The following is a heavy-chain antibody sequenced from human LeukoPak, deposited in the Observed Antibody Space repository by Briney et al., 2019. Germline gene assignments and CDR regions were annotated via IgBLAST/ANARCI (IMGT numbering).Heavy chain of an antibody. CDR2: IKSKTDGGTT. J-gene: IGHJ4*02. Sequence: PGGSLRLSCAASGFTFSSAWMSWVRQAPGKGLEWVGRIKSKTDGGTTDYAAPVKGRFTISRDNARNTLYLQMNSLRAEDTAVYYCARGRGTIYMFDYWGQGTLVTVSS. CDR3: ARGRGTIYMFDY. D-gene: IGHD2/OR15-2a*01. V-gene: IGHV3-15*05. CDR1: GFTFSSAW.